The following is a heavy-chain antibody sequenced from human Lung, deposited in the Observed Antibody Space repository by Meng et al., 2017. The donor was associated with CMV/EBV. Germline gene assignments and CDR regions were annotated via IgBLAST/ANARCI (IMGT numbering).Heavy chain of an antibody. Sequence: GGSLRLSCAASGFTLSNYAMSWVRQAPGKGLEWVSVIYSGDSSTHYADSVKGRFTISRDNSKNTLYLQMNSLRAEDTAVYYCAKDHMLSYFDDWGQGTRVTGAS. J-gene: IGHJ4*02. CDR2: IYSGDSST. V-gene: IGHV3-23*03. CDR3: AKDHMLSYFDD. CDR1: GFTLSNYA. D-gene: IGHD2-8*01.